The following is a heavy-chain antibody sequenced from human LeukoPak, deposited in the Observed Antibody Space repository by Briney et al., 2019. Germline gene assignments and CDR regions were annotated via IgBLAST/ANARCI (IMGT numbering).Heavy chain of an antibody. Sequence: GGSLRLSCAASGFTFSSYWMSWVRQAPGKGLEWVANIKQDESEKYYVDSVKGRFTISRDNAKNSLYLQMNSLRAEDTAVYYCARGRRYQLLFLGFDYWGQGTLVTVSS. V-gene: IGHV3-7*01. CDR2: IKQDESEK. J-gene: IGHJ4*02. CDR1: GFTFSSYW. CDR3: ARGRRYQLLFLGFDY. D-gene: IGHD2-2*01.